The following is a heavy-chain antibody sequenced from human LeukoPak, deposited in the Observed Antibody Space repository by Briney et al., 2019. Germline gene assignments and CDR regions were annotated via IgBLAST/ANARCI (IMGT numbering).Heavy chain of an antibody. CDR3: AKGVRGSYYDDAFDI. Sequence: PGGSLRLSCAASGFTFGSYGMHWVRQAPGKGLEWVAFIRYDGSNKYYADSVKGRFTISRDNSKNTLYLQMNSLRAEDTAVYYCAKGVRGSYYDDAFDIWGQGTMVTVSS. J-gene: IGHJ3*02. CDR1: GFTFGSYG. CDR2: IRYDGSNK. V-gene: IGHV3-30*02. D-gene: IGHD1-26*01.